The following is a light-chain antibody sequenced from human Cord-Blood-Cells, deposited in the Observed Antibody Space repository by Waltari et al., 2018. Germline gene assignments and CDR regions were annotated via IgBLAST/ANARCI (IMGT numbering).Light chain of an antibody. Sequence: DIQMNQSLSTLSASVGDRVTITCRASQSISSWLAWYQQKPGKAPKLLIYDASSLESGVPSRFSGSGSGTEFTLTISSLQPDDFATYYCQQYNSYLTFGGGTKVKIK. J-gene: IGKJ4*01. CDR3: QQYNSYLT. V-gene: IGKV1-5*01. CDR2: DAS. CDR1: QSISSW.